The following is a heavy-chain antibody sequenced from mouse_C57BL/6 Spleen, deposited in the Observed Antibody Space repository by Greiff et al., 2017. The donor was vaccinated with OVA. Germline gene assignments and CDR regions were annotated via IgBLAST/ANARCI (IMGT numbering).Heavy chain of an antibody. CDR2: IHPNSGST. V-gene: IGHV1-64*01. Sequence: QVQLKQPGAELVKPGASVKLSCKASGYTFTSYWMHWVKQRPGQGLEWIGMIHPNSGSTNYNEKFKSKATLTVDKSSSTAYMQLSSLTSEDSAVYYCASTVVARSYYFDYWGQGTTLTVSS. CDR3: ASTVVARSYYFDY. D-gene: IGHD1-1*01. CDR1: GYTFTSYW. J-gene: IGHJ2*01.